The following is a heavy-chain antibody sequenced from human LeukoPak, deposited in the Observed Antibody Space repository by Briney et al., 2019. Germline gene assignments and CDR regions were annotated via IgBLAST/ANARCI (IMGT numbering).Heavy chain of an antibody. D-gene: IGHD3-22*01. J-gene: IGHJ4*02. CDR2: IIPIFGTA. CDR3: ARDIYPYYYDSSGYYLDY. V-gene: IGHV1-69*13. Sequence: SVKVPCKASGGTFSSYAISWVRQAPGQGLEWMGGIIPIFGTANYAQKFQGRVTITADESTSTAYIELSSLRSEDTAVYYCARDIYPYYYDSSGYYLDYWGQGTLVTVSS. CDR1: GGTFSSYA.